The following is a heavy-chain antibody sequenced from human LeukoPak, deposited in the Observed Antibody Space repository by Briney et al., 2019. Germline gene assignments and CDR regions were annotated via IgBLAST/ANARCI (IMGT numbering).Heavy chain of an antibody. CDR1: GITLSNYG. Sequence: GGSLRLSWAVAGITLSNYGMSWVRQAPGKGLEWVAGISDSGGRTNYADSVKGRFTISRDNPKNTLYLQMNSLRAEDTAVYFCAKRGVVIRVILVGFHKEAYYFDSWGQGALVTVSS. CDR2: ISDSGGRT. D-gene: IGHD3-22*01. V-gene: IGHV3-23*01. CDR3: AKRGVVIRVILVGFHKEAYYFDS. J-gene: IGHJ4*02.